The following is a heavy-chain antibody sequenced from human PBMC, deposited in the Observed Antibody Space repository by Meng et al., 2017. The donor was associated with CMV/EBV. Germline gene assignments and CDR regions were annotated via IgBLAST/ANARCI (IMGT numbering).Heavy chain of an antibody. CDR1: GGSISSSSYY. D-gene: IGHD4-23*01. J-gene: IGHJ4*02. CDR2: IYYSGST. Sequence: PRGSGPGLGKPSEPLSLTCTVSGGSISSSSYYWGWIRQPPGKGLEWIGSIYYSGSTYYNPSLKSRVTISVDTSKNQFSLKLSSVTAADTAVYYCARDPSLRWIDYWGQGTLVTVSS. V-gene: IGHV4-39*07. CDR3: ARDPSLRWIDY.